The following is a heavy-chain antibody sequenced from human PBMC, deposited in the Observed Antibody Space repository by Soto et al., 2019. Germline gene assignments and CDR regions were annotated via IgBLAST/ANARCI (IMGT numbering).Heavy chain of an antibody. CDR2: IIPILGIA. D-gene: IGHD2-2*01. V-gene: IGHV1-69*02. J-gene: IGHJ4*02. CDR1: GGTFSSYT. Sequence: SVKVSCKASGGTFSSYTISWVRQAPGQGLEWMGRIIPILGIANYAQKFQGRVTITADKSTSTAYMELSSLRSEDTAVYYCARVPLGYCGSTSCHGDGYWGQGTLVTVSS. CDR3: ARVPLGYCGSTSCHGDGY.